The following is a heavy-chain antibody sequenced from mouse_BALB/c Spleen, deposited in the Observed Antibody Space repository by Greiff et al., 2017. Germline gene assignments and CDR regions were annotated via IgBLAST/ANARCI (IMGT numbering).Heavy chain of an antibody. V-gene: IGHV1-87*01. Sequence: VQLQQSGAELARPGASVKLSCKASGYTFTSYWMQWVKQRPGQGLEWIGAIYPGDGDTRYTPKFKGKATLTADTSSNTAYMQLSSLTSEDSAVYYCARYYYGSSLYAMDYWGQGTSVTVSS. J-gene: IGHJ4*01. CDR3: ARYYYGSSLYAMDY. D-gene: IGHD1-1*01. CDR2: IYPGDGDT. CDR1: GYTFTSYW.